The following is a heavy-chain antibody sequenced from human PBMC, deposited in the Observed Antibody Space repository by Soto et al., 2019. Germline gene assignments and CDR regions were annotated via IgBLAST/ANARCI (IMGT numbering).Heavy chain of an antibody. CDR3: ANAPGSAANRFHY. J-gene: IGHJ4*02. Sequence: SLRLSCAASGFTFSSYAMTWVRQAPGKGLEWVSSISGSGGSTYYADSVKGRFTISRDNSKNTVYLQMSSLRAEDTAISYCANAPGSAANRFHYWGQGTLVTVSS. V-gene: IGHV3-23*01. D-gene: IGHD3-16*02. CDR1: GFTFSSYA. CDR2: ISGSGGST.